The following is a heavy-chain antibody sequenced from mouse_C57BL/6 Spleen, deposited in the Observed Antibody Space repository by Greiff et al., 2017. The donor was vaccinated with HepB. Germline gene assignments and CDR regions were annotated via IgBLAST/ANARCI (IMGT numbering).Heavy chain of an antibody. V-gene: IGHV5-16*01. D-gene: IGHD1-1*01. CDR2: INYDGSST. CDR3: ARYYGRDYAMDY. CDR1: GFTFSDYY. Sequence: EVKVVESEGGLVQPGSSMKLSCTASGFTFSDYYMAWVRQVPEKGLEWVANINYDGSSTYYLDSLKSRFIISRDNAKNILYLQMSSLKSEDTATYYCARYYGRDYAMDYWGQGTSVTVSS. J-gene: IGHJ4*01.